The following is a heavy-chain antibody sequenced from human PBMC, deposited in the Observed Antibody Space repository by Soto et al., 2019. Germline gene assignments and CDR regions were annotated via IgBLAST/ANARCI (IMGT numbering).Heavy chain of an antibody. D-gene: IGHD6-19*01. CDR2: IGTAGDT. V-gene: IGHV3-13*01. CDR1: GFTFSSYD. CDR3: ARGHIAVAVSWFDP. Sequence: PGGSLRRSCAASGFTFSSYDMHWVRQATGKGLEWVSAIGTAGDTYYPGSVKGRFTISRENAKNSLYLQMNSLRAGDTAVYYCARGHIAVAVSWFDPWGQGTLVTVSS. J-gene: IGHJ5*02.